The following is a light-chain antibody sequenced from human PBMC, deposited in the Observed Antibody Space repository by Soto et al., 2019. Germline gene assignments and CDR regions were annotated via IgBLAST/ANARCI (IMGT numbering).Light chain of an antibody. J-gene: IGKJ4*01. CDR2: AAS. V-gene: IGKV1-16*02. CDR1: QDISKS. CDR3: QQYKAYPLT. Sequence: DIQMTQSPSSLSASVGDRVTISCRASQDISKSLAWYQQKPGKAPKPLIYAASSLQSGVPSKFSGSGSGTDFTLTIGNLQPEDSAPYYCQQYKAYPLTFGGGTKVEI.